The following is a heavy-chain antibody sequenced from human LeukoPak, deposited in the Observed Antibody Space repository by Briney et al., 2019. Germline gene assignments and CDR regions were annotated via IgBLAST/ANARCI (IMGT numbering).Heavy chain of an antibody. J-gene: IGHJ4*02. V-gene: IGHV3-23*01. CDR1: GFTFSTYA. D-gene: IGHD3-10*01. CDR2: ISGRGSST. CDR3: AKEYDSGGYGANFDY. Sequence: GGSRRLSCAASGFTFSTYAMGWVRQAPGKGLEWVSGISGRGSSTYYSDSVKGRFTISRDNSRNTMYLQMDSLRAEDTAVYYCAKEYDSGGYGANFDYWGQGTLVTVSS.